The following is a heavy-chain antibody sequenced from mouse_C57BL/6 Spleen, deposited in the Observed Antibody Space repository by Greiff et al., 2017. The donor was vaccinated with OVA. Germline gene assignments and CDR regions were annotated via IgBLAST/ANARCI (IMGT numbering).Heavy chain of an antibody. V-gene: IGHV1-52*01. D-gene: IGHD1-1*01. J-gene: IGHJ4*01. CDR1: GYTFTSYW. CDR2: IDPSDSET. Sequence: VQLQQPGAELVRPGSSVKLSCKASGYTFTSYWMHWVKQSPIQGLEWIGNIDPSDSETHYNQKFKDKATLTVDKSSSTAYMQLSSLTSEDSAVYYCAREGFITTVVALHMDDWGQGTSVTVSS. CDR3: AREGFITTVVALHMDD.